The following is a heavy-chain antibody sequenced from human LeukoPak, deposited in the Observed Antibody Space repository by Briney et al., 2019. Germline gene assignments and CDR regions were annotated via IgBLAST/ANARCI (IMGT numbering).Heavy chain of an antibody. CDR1: GYSFIDYW. D-gene: IGHD3-10*01. V-gene: IGHV5-51*01. CDR3: ARSTSGSFDS. Sequence: GESLKISCKASGYSFIDYWIGWVRQTPAKGLEWMAIIYPGDSDSRYTYSPSFQGQVTISADKSISTTYLQWSSLKASDTAIYYCARSTSGSFDSWGQGTPVTVSS. CDR2: IYPGDSDS. J-gene: IGHJ4*02.